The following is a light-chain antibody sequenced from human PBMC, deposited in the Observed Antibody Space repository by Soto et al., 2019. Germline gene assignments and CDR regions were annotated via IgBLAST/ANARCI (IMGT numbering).Light chain of an antibody. CDR1: QSVSTY. Sequence: DIQVTQSPSSLSASAGDRVTITCRTSQSVSTYVTWYQQKPGKAPYLLIYRTSILQTGVASRFSGAGSGTEFTLTVSSLQPEDFATYYCHQSYDFPWTFGQGTKVEI. CDR3: HQSYDFPWT. CDR2: RTS. V-gene: IGKV1-39*01. J-gene: IGKJ1*01.